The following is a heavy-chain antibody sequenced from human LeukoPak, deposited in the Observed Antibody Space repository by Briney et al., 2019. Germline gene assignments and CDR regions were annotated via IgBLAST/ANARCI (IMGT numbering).Heavy chain of an antibody. CDR2: INPNSGGT. Sequence: GASVKVSCKASGYTFTGYYMHWVRQAPGQGLEWMGWINPNSGGTNYAQKFQGRVTMTRDTSISTAYMELSRLRSDDTAVYYCARGPFLNFGVSRSYFDYWDQGTLVTVSS. CDR3: ARGPFLNFGVSRSYFDY. V-gene: IGHV1-2*02. J-gene: IGHJ4*02. D-gene: IGHD3-3*01. CDR1: GYTFTGYY.